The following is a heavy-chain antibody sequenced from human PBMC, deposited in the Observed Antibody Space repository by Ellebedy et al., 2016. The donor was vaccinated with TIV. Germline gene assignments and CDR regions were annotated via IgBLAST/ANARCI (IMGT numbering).Heavy chain of an antibody. Sequence: AASVTVSCKASGYTFTSYGLSWLRQAPGQGLEWMGLINTYNSKTKFAQKVHGRVTMTTDTSTSTAYMELSSLRSYDTAVYYCTRDRGRYAYDYWGRGTLVTVSS. J-gene: IGHJ4*02. V-gene: IGHV1-18*04. CDR1: GYTFTSYG. D-gene: IGHD3-16*01. CDR3: TRDRGRYAYDY. CDR2: INTYNSKT.